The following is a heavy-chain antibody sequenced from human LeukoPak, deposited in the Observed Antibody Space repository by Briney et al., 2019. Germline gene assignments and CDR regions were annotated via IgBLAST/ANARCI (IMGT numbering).Heavy chain of an antibody. CDR2: ISYDGSNK. J-gene: IGHJ4*02. Sequence: GRSLRLSCAASGFTFSSYAMHWVRQAPGKGLEWVAVISYDGSNKYYADSVKGRFTISRDNSKNTLYLQMNSLRAEDTAVYYRARGGYGDFQNSIDYWGQGTLVTVSS. V-gene: IGHV3-30*04. CDR1: GFTFSSYA. CDR3: ARGGYGDFQNSIDY. D-gene: IGHD4-17*01.